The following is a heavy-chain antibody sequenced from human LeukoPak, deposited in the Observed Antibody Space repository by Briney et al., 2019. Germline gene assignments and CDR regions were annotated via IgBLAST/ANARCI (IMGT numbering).Heavy chain of an antibody. CDR3: AKGTGLRYFDWLLGDAFDI. J-gene: IGHJ3*02. V-gene: IGHV3-30*04. CDR2: ISFHGTDT. D-gene: IGHD3-9*01. CDR1: GFTFISYA. Sequence: PGGSLRLSCAASGFTFISYAIHWVRQAPGKGLEWVAVISFHGTDTFYADSVKGRFTISRDNSKNTLYLQMNSLRAEDTAVYYCAKGTGLRYFDWLLGDAFDIWGQGTMVTVSS.